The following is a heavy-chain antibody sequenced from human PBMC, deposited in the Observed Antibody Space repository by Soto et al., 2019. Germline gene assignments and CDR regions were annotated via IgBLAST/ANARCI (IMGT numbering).Heavy chain of an antibody. V-gene: IGHV3-30-3*01. CDR2: ISYDGSNK. CDR3: AGARDGYNFGVEGDY. Sequence: QVQLVESGGGVVQPGRSLRLSCAASGFTFSSYAMHWVRQAPGKGLEWVAVISYDGSNKYYADSVKGRFTISRDNSKNTLYLQMNSLRAEDTAVYYCAGARDGYNFGVEGDYWGQGTLVTVSS. J-gene: IGHJ4*02. D-gene: IGHD5-12*01. CDR1: GFTFSSYA.